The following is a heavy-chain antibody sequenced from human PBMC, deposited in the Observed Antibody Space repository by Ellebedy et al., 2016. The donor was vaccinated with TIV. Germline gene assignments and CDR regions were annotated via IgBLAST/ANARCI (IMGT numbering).Heavy chain of an antibody. CDR3: AKLSADITLIVVVIDPGAFDI. D-gene: IGHD3-22*01. CDR2: ISGSGGRT. V-gene: IGHV3-23*01. CDR1: GFTFSSYA. J-gene: IGHJ3*02. Sequence: GGSLRLSCAASGFTFSSYAMSWVRQAPGKGLEWVSAISGSGGRTYYADSVKGRFAISRDNSKNTLYLQMNSLRAEDTAVYYCAKLSADITLIVVVIDPGAFDIWGQGTMVTASS.